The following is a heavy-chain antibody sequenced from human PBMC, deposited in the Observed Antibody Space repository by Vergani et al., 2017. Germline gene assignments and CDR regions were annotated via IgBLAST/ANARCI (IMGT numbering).Heavy chain of an antibody. D-gene: IGHD4-11*01. J-gene: IGHJ4*02. V-gene: IGHV3-48*04. Sequence: EVQLVESGGGFVPPGGSLRLSCEASGFTVSSYSITWIRQAPGKGLEWVSYISASSRSIYYADSVKGRFTISRDNAKNSLFLQMSSLKVEDTGVYYCAREMSNEGFDYWGQGTRVTFS. CDR3: AREMSNEGFDY. CDR1: GFTVSSYS. CDR2: ISASSRSI.